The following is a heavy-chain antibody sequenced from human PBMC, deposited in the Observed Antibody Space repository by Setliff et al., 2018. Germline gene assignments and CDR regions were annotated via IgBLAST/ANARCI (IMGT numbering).Heavy chain of an antibody. J-gene: IGHJ4*02. V-gene: IGHV1-18*01. Sequence: ASVKVSCKSSGYTFTSYSITWVRQAPGRGLEWLGWISGYSGDTSYAQKFQDRVTLTTDTSTSTAYMEMRSLTSDDTAVYYCARVTGVTTFGVIMKDFEFWGQGTLVTVSS. D-gene: IGHD3-3*01. CDR1: GYTFTSYS. CDR2: ISGYSGDT. CDR3: ARVTGVTTFGVIMKDFEF.